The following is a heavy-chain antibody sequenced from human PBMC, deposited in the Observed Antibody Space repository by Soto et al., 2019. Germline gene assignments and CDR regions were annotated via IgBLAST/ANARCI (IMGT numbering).Heavy chain of an antibody. D-gene: IGHD2-21*02. CDR3: ARQRTTVVTQAYFDQ. CDR2: IYYSGRT. Sequence: SETLSLTCIVSGESISSSSYYWGWIRQPPGKGLEWIGSIYYSGRTYYNPSFKSRVTISIDTSKNQFSLKLSSVTATDTAVYYCARQRTTVVTQAYFDQWGQGAPVTVSS. V-gene: IGHV4-39*01. J-gene: IGHJ4*02. CDR1: GESISSSSYY.